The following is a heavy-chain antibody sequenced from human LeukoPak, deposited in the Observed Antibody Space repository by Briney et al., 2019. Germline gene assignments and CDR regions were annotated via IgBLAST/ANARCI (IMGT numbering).Heavy chain of an antibody. CDR2: IYTSGST. CDR1: GGSISSGSYY. Sequence: PSQTLSLTCTVSGGSISSGSYYWSWIRQPAGKGLEWIGRIYTSGSTNYNPSLKSRVTISVDTSKNQFSLKLSSVTAADTAVYYCARQFYGDYTGFNNWGQGTLVTVSS. V-gene: IGHV4-61*02. CDR3: ARQFYGDYTGFNN. J-gene: IGHJ4*02. D-gene: IGHD4-17*01.